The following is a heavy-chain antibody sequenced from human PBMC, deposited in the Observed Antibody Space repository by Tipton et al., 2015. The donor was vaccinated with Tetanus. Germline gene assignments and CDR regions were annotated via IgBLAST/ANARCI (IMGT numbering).Heavy chain of an antibody. CDR2: IYHRGST. Sequence: LRLSCTVSGASFSSGDYYWTWIRQHPGKGLEWIGNIYHRGSTYYNPSLKSRVTISVDTSKNQFSLKLSSVTAADTAVYYCARDPAVLRFLEWLPDWYFALWGRGTLVTVSS. J-gene: IGHJ2*01. CDR1: GASFSSGDYY. D-gene: IGHD3-3*01. CDR3: ARDPAVLRFLEWLPDWYFAL. V-gene: IGHV4-31*02.